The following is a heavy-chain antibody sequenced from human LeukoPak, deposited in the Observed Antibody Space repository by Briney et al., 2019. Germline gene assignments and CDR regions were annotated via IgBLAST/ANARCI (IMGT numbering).Heavy chain of an antibody. J-gene: IGHJ3*01. CDR2: IYYSGSA. D-gene: IGHD3-22*01. Sequence: SETLSLTCAVSGGSISSTSYYWAWIRQPPGKGLEWIGTIYYSGSAYHNPSLKSRVTLSVDTSRNQFSLRLSSVDAADTAVYYCAKAGVRYFDSSGLYAFDFWGQGTTVTVSS. V-gene: IGHV4-39*01. CDR3: AKAGVRYFDSSGLYAFDF. CDR1: GGSISSTSYY.